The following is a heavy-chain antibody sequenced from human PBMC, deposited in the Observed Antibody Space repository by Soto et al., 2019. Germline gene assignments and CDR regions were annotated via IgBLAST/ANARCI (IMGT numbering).Heavy chain of an antibody. J-gene: IGHJ6*02. CDR2: INHSGST. CDR3: ARRKGITMVRGAKIMDV. V-gene: IGHV4-34*01. CDR1: GGSFSGYY. D-gene: IGHD3-10*01. Sequence: SETLSLTCAVYGGSFSGYYGSWIRQPPGKGLEWIGEINHSGSTNYNPSLKSRVTISVDTSKNQFSLKLSSVTAADTAVYYCARRKGITMVRGAKIMDVWGQGTTVTVSS.